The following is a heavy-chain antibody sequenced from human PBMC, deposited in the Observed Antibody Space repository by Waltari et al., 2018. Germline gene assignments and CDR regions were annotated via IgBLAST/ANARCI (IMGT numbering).Heavy chain of an antibody. Sequence: EVQLVESGGGLVQPGGSLRLSCAASGFTFSSYEMNWVRQAPGKVLEWVSYISSSGSTIYYADSVKGRFTISRDNAKNSLYLQMNSLRAEDTAVYYCARFYDPYAFDIWGQGTMVTVSS. D-gene: IGHD3-3*01. CDR2: ISSSGSTI. V-gene: IGHV3-48*03. CDR3: ARFYDPYAFDI. J-gene: IGHJ3*02. CDR1: GFTFSSYE.